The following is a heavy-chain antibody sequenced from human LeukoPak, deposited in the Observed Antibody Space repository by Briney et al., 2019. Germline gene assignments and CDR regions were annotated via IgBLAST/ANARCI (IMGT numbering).Heavy chain of an antibody. CDR3: ARDIFLAAAGGIDY. Sequence: GGSLRLSCAASGFTFSSYSMNWVRQAPGKGLEWVSSISSSSYIYYADSVKGRFTISRDNAKNSLYLQMNSLRAEDTAVYYCARDIFLAAAGGIDYWGQGTLVTVSS. D-gene: IGHD6-13*01. CDR2: ISSSSYI. V-gene: IGHV3-21*01. J-gene: IGHJ4*02. CDR1: GFTFSSYS.